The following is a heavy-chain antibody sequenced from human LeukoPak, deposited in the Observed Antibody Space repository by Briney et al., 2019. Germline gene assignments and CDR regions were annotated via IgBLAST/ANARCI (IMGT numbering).Heavy chain of an antibody. D-gene: IGHD6-19*01. CDR3: AGGWPEFCY. CDR2: IRHDGSNK. J-gene: IGHJ4*02. V-gene: IGHV3-30*02. Sequence: GGSLRLSCAASGFTFSSYGMHWVRQAPGKGLEWVAFIRHDGSNKYYADSVKGRFTISRDNSKNTLYLQMNSLRAEDTAVYYCAGGWPEFCYWGQGTLVTVSS. CDR1: GFTFSSYG.